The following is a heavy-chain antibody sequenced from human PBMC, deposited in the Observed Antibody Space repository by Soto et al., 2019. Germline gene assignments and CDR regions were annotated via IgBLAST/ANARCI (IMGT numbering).Heavy chain of an antibody. J-gene: IGHJ6*02. D-gene: IGHD3-10*01. CDR3: ARGKGMEENYFYYGMDI. CDR2: LNGGTGQT. Sequence: ASVKVSCKASGYTFSTYGMHWVRQAPGQSLEWMGWLNGGTGQTRYSQRFQDRVIITRDTSASTGYMELRRLRSEDTAVYYCARGKGMEENYFYYGMDIWGQGTTVTVSS. V-gene: IGHV1-3*01. CDR1: GYTFSTYG.